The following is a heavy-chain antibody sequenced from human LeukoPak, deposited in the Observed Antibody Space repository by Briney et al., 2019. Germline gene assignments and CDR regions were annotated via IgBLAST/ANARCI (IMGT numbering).Heavy chain of an antibody. CDR3: ARELVVDRAMAATYFYYYGMGV. J-gene: IGHJ6*02. D-gene: IGHD5-18*01. CDR1: GFMFGDYA. CDR2: IRTEAYGATT. Sequence: GGSLRLSCTASGFMFGDYAMSWVRQAPGKGLELVGFIRTEAYGATTEYAASVKGRFTISRDDSRSIAYLQLNSLKTEDTAVYWCARELVVDRAMAATYFYYYGMGVWGQGTTVTVSS. V-gene: IGHV3-49*04.